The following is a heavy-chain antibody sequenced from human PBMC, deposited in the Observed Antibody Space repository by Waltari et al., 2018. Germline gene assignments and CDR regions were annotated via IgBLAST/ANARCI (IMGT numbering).Heavy chain of an antibody. CDR2: IIPMIGST. D-gene: IGHD3-22*01. J-gene: IGHJ4*02. V-gene: IGHV1-69*05. CDR3: ARRSNYYETSGYLDF. CDR1: GATFNASA. Sequence: QVQLVQSGAEVKKPGSSVRVSCKAPGATFNASAITWGRQAPGKGLEWMGGIIPMIGSTNYAQDFQGRVTITTDESTNTAYMELRGLRSEDTAVYYCARRSNYYETSGYLDFWGQGTLVTVSS.